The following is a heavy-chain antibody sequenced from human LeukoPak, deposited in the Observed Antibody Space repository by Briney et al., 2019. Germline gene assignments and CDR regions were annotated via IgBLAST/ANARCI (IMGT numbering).Heavy chain of an antibody. CDR1: GFTFSSYE. CDR3: ARTSGYCISTSCYNWFDP. V-gene: IGHV3-48*03. CDR2: ISSSGNTI. J-gene: IGHJ5*02. D-gene: IGHD2-2*03. Sequence: GSLRLSCAASGFTFSSYEMNWVRQAPGEGLEWVSYISSSGNTIYYADSVKGRFTISRDNAKNSLYLQMNSLRAEDTAVYYCARTSGYCISTSCYNWFDPWGQGTLVTVSS.